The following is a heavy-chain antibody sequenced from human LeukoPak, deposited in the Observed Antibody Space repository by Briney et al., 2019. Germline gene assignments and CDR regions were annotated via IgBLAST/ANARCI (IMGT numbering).Heavy chain of an antibody. D-gene: IGHD6-19*01. CDR2: IIPIFGTA. J-gene: IGHJ4*02. CDR1: GGTFSSYA. V-gene: IGHV1-69*13. CDR3: ARGFIPTTQSSGWYS. Sequence: SVKVSCKASGGTFSSYAISWVRQAPGQGLEWMGGIIPIFGTANYAQKFQGRVTITADESTSTAYMELSSLRSEDTAVYYCARGFIPTTQSSGWYSWGQGTLVTVSS.